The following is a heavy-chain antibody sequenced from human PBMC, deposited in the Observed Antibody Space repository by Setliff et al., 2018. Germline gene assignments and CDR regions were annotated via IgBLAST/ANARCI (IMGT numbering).Heavy chain of an antibody. CDR2: INAGNGNT. Sequence: ASVKVSCKASGYSFAKYALHWVRQAPGQRLEWMGWINAGNGNTKCSQNFQGRVTITRDTSASTAYVELSSLRSEDTAVYFCARGSRGFDYWGQGALVTVSS. V-gene: IGHV1-3*01. CDR1: GYSFAKYA. CDR3: ARGSRGFDY. J-gene: IGHJ4*02.